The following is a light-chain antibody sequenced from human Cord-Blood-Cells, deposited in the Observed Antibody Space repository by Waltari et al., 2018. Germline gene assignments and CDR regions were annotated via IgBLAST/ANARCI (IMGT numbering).Light chain of an antibody. CDR1: QSLVYSDGTTN. CDR2: QVS. J-gene: IGKJ4*01. CDR3: MRGTHWPLT. Sequence: DVVMPQPPLSLPVTLGQPASTPCTSSQSLVYSDGTTNLNWFTQRPGQSPRRLIYQVSNRDSGGPDRFSGSGSGTDYTLNSSRVEAEEFGVYYCMRGTHWPLTFGGGTKVEIK. V-gene: IGKV2-30*01.